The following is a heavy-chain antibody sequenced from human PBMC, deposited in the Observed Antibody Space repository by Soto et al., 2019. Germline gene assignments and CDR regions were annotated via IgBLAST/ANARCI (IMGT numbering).Heavy chain of an antibody. CDR2: ISGGGRT. Sequence: EVQLLESGGGLVQPGGSLRLSCAASGFASGFTFSNYAMSWVRQAPGKGLEWVSFISGGGRTNYADSVKGRFTISRDNSKNTLYLQVDSLRAEDTALYYCAKGSYCSSTSFYATPFDIWGQGTMVTVSS. CDR1: GFASGFTFSNYA. V-gene: IGHV3-23*01. CDR3: AKGSYCSSTSFYATPFDI. D-gene: IGHD2-2*01. J-gene: IGHJ3*02.